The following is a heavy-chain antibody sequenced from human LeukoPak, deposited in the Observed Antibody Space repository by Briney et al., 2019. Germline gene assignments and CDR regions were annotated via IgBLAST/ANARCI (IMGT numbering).Heavy chain of an antibody. Sequence: PGGSLRLSCAASGFTFSSHEMNWVRQAPGKGLEWVSYISSSGSTIYYADSVKGRFTISRDNAKNSLYLLMNSLRAEDTAVYYCARGPEGYCSGGSCYGGWFDPWGQGTLVTVSS. D-gene: IGHD2-15*01. V-gene: IGHV3-48*03. CDR3: ARGPEGYCSGGSCYGGWFDP. CDR2: ISSSGSTI. CDR1: GFTFSSHE. J-gene: IGHJ5*02.